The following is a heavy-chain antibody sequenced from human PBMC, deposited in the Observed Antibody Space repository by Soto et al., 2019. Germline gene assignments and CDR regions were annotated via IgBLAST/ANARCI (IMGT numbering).Heavy chain of an antibody. CDR3: AATDGNYFGLDV. Sequence: ASVKVSCKSSDNTFTHYGINWVRQAPGQGLEWMGWISGYNGNTKYAQKFQDRVTMTADTSTRTAFMEVRSLTSDDTGVYFCAATDGNYFGLDVWGQGTTVTVSS. CDR2: ISGYNGNT. D-gene: IGHD1-1*01. J-gene: IGHJ6*02. V-gene: IGHV1-18*01. CDR1: DNTFTHYG.